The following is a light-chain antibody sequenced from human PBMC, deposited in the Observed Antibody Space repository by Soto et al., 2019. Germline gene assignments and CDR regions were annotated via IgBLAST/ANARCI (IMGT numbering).Light chain of an antibody. J-gene: IGLJ6*01. CDR1: SGRIASNY. CDR3: QSYHSTNRRV. CDR2: EDN. Sequence: NFMLTQPHSVSESPGKTVIISCTGSSGRIASNYVQWFQQRPGSAPTTVIYEDNHRPSGVPDRFSGSIDSSSNSASLTISGLKTEDEADYYCQSYHSTNRRVFGSGTQLTV. V-gene: IGLV6-57*02.